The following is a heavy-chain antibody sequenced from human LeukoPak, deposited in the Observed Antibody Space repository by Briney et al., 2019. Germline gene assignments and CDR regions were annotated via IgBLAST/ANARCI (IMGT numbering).Heavy chain of an antibody. V-gene: IGHV2-5*02. D-gene: IGHD1-26*01. CDR2: IYWDDDK. Sequence: SGPTLVKPTQTLTLTCTFSGFSLSTSGVAVGWIRQPPGKALEWLALIYWDDDKRYSPSLKSRLTITKDTSKNQVVLTMTNMDPVDAATYYCAHRPASIVGAINWFDPWGQGTLVTVSS. J-gene: IGHJ5*02. CDR3: AHRPASIVGAINWFDP. CDR1: GFSLSTSGVA.